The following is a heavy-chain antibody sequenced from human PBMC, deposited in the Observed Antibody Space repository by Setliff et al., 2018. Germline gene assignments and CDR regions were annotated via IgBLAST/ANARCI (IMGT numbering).Heavy chain of an antibody. D-gene: IGHD3-3*01. CDR1: GFTFSSYW. V-gene: IGHV3-21*01. J-gene: IGHJ6*03. CDR3: ARDKTIFLSRYYMDV. CDR2: ISSSSYI. Sequence: PGGSLRLSCAASGFTFSSYWMSWVRQAPGKGLEWVSSISSSSYIYYADSVKGRFTISRDNAKNSLYLQMNSLRAEDTAVYYCARDKTIFLSRYYMDVWGKGTTVTVSS.